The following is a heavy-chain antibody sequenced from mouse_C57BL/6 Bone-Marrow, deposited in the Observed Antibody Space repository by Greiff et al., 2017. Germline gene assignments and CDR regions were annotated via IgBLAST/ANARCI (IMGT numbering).Heavy chain of an antibody. V-gene: IGHV1-52*01. CDR2: IDPSDSET. D-gene: IGHD1-1*01. J-gene: IGHJ1*03. CDR1: GYTFTSYW. CDR3: ARLFITHSEV. Sequence: QVQLQQPGAELVRPGSSVKLSCKASGYTFTSYWMHWVKQRPIQGLEWIGNIDPSDSETPYNQKFKDKATLTVDKASSTAYMQLSSLTSEDSAVYYCARLFITHSEVWGTGTTVTVSS.